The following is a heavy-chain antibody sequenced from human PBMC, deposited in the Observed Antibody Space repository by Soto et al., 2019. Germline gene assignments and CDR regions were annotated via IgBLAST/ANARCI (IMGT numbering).Heavy chain of an antibody. CDR2: INPNSGDT. Sequence: ASVKVSCKASGYIFSDYYMHWVRQAPGQGLECMGWINPNSGDTIYAQKFQGRVTVTGDPSISTAYMELSRLTSDDTAVYYCVRGRAVAGINDEAFDLWGQGTMVTVSS. CDR1: GYIFSDYY. V-gene: IGHV1-2*02. J-gene: IGHJ3*01. CDR3: VRGRAVAGINDEAFDL. D-gene: IGHD6-19*01.